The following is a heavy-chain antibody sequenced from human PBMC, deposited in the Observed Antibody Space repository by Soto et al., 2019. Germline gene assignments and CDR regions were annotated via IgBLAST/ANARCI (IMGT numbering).Heavy chain of an antibody. Sequence: GGSLRLSCAASGFTFSMYGIHWVRQAPGKGLEWVAVISYDGSGKEFADSVRGRFTISRDNSENTVYLQMNSLRADDTAVYYCAKSGLHFFYLDSWGQGTLVTVSS. V-gene: IGHV3-30*18. CDR3: AKSGLHFFYLDS. CDR2: ISYDGSGK. CDR1: GFTFSMYG. D-gene: IGHD3-3*02. J-gene: IGHJ4*02.